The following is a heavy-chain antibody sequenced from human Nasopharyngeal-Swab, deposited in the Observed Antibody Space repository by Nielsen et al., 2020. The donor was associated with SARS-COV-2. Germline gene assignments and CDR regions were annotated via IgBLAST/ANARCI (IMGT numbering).Heavy chain of an antibody. CDR1: GYIFTSYW. V-gene: IGHV5-51*01. CDR2: IYPGDSDT. D-gene: IGHD6-19*01. Sequence: GESLKISCTGSGYIFTSYWIGWVRQMPGKVLEWMGIIYPGDSDTRYSPSFHGQVTISADKSISTAYLQWSSLKASDTAMYYCARQSSGWYPDDYWGQGTLVTVSS. CDR3: ARQSSGWYPDDY. J-gene: IGHJ4*02.